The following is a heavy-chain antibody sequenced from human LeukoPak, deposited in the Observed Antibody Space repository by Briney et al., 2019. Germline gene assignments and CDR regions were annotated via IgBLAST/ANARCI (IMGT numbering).Heavy chain of an antibody. J-gene: IGHJ3*02. Sequence: GASVKVSCKASGYTFISYAMNWVRQAPGQGLEWMGGIIPIFGTANYAQKFQGRVTITADESTSTAYMELSSLRSEDTAVYYCARDLGPYPDAFDIWGQGTMVTVSS. CDR2: IIPIFGTA. CDR3: ARDLGPYPDAFDI. V-gene: IGHV1-69*13. CDR1: GYTFISYA.